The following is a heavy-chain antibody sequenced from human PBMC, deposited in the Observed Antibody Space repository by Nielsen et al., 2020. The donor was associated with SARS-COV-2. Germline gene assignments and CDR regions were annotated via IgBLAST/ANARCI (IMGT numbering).Heavy chain of an antibody. CDR3: ARSHLISSWYQQPLVSYYMDV. J-gene: IGHJ6*03. D-gene: IGHD6-13*01. CDR1: GFTFDDYA. CDR2: ISWNSGSI. V-gene: IGHV3-9*01. Sequence: SLKISCAASGFTFDDYAMHWVRQAPGKGLEWVSGISWNSGSIGYADSVKGRFTISRDNAKNTLYLQMNSLRAEDTAVYYCARSHLISSWYQQPLVSYYMDVWGKGTTVTVSS.